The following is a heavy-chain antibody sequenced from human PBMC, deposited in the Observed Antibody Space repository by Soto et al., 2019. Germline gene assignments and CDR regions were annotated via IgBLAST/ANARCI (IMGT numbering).Heavy chain of an antibody. CDR3: ARDPYYYGSGSSYYYYGMDV. Sequence: KVSCNASAVPFSIYANSTVRQDHGQGLEWMGGITPIFGTANYAQKFQGRVTITADESTSTAYMELSSLRSEDTAVYYCARDPYYYGSGSSYYYYGMDVWG. J-gene: IGHJ6*02. D-gene: IGHD3-10*01. CDR2: ITPIFGTA. V-gene: IGHV1-69*01. CDR1: AVPFSIYA.